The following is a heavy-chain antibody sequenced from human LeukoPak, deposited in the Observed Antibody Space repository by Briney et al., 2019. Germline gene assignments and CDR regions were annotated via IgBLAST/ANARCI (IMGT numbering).Heavy chain of an antibody. CDR3: ARANIVVVPAARDDEINWFDP. J-gene: IGHJ5*02. V-gene: IGHV1-18*01. Sequence: ASVKVSCKASGYTFTSYGISWVRQAPGQGLEWMGWISAYNGNTNYAQELQGRVTMTTDTSTSTAYMELRSLRSDDTAVYYCARANIVVVPAARDDEINWFDPWGQGTLVTVSS. CDR2: ISAYNGNT. D-gene: IGHD2-2*01. CDR1: GYTFTSYG.